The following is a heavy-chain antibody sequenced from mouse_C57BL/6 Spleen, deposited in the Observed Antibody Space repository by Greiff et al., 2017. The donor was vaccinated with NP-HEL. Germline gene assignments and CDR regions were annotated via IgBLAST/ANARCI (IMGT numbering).Heavy chain of an antibody. Sequence: EVQLVESGGGLVKPGGSLKLSCAASGFTFSDYGMHWVRQAPEKGLEWVAYISSGSSTIYYADTVKGRFTISRDNAKNTLFLQMTSLRSEDTAMYYCARGVYYDYDRYWYFVVWGTGTTVTVSS. J-gene: IGHJ1*03. V-gene: IGHV5-17*01. D-gene: IGHD2-4*01. CDR3: ARGVYYDYDRYWYFVV. CDR2: ISSGSSTI. CDR1: GFTFSDYG.